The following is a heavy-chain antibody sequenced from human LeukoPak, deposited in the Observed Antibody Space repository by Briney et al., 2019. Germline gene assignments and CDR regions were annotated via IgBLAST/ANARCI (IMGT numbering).Heavy chain of an antibody. J-gene: IGHJ3*02. D-gene: IGHD3-22*01. V-gene: IGHV1-69*04. CDR2: IIPILGIA. Sequence: SVKVSCKASGGTFSSYAISWVRQAPGQGLEWMGRIIPILGIANYAQKFQGRVTITADKSTSTAYMELSSLRSEDTAVYYCARTFDDSSGYYRGAFDIWGQGTMVTVSS. CDR1: GGTFSSYA. CDR3: ARTFDDSSGYYRGAFDI.